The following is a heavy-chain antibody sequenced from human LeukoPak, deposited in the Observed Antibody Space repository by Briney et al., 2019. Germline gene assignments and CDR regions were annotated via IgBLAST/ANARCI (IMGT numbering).Heavy chain of an antibody. CDR3: ARDPYGDYAGFDY. CDR1: GFTFSSYW. J-gene: IGHJ4*02. CDR2: IKQDGSEK. Sequence: GGSLRLSCAASGFTFSSYWMSWVRQAPGKGLEWVANIKQDGSEKYYVDSVKGRFTISRDNAKNSLYLQMNSLRAEDTAVYYCARDPYGDYAGFDYWGQGTLVTVSS. V-gene: IGHV3-7*01. D-gene: IGHD4-17*01.